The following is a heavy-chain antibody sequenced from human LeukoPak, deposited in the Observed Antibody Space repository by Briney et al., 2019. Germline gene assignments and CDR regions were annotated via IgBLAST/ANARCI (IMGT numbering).Heavy chain of an antibody. CDR3: ARCTRAGHDAFDI. Sequence: SETLSLTCTVSGGSISSYYWSWIRQPPGKGLEWIGYIYYSGSTNYNPSLKSRVTISVDTSKNQFSLKLSSVTAADTAVYYCARCTRAGHDAFDIWGQGTMVTVSS. J-gene: IGHJ3*02. CDR1: GGSISSYY. CDR2: IYYSGST. V-gene: IGHV4-59*08.